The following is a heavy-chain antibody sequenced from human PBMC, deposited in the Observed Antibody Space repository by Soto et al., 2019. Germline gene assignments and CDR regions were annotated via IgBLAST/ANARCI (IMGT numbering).Heavy chain of an antibody. V-gene: IGHV4-38-2*01. CDR3: ARASPVLRFFDY. CDR2: IYHSGST. D-gene: IGHD3-3*01. Sequence: SETLSLTCAVSGYSISSGYYWGWIRQPPGKGLEWIGSIYHSGSTYYNPSLKSRVTISVDTSKNQFSLKLSSVTAADTAVYYCARASPVLRFFDYWGQGTLVTVSS. CDR1: GYSISSGYY. J-gene: IGHJ4*02.